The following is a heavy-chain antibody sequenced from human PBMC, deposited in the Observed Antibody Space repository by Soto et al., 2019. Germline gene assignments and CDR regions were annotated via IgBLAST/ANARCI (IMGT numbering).Heavy chain of an antibody. CDR2: IYWNDDK. D-gene: IGHD3-3*01. CDR1: GFSLSTSGVG. J-gene: IGHJ4*02. Sequence: SGPTLVKPTQTLTLTCTFSGFSLSTSGVGVGWIRQPPGKALEWLALIYWNDDKRYSPSLKSRLTITKDTSKNQVVLTMTNMDPVDTATYYCAHTGLWSGYDSIYPLLDYWGQGTLVTISS. V-gene: IGHV2-5*01. CDR3: AHTGLWSGYDSIYPLLDY.